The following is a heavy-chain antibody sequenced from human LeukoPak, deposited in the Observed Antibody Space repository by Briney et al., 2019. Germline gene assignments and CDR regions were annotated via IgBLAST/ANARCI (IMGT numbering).Heavy chain of an antibody. CDR3: AREFDIVVVVAASGSYYYGMDV. CDR1: GFTFSRYW. V-gene: IGHV3-74*01. D-gene: IGHD2-15*01. Sequence: GGSLRLSCAASGFTFSRYWMHWVRQAPGKGLVWVSRIESDGTTTTYADSVKGRFTISRDNAKNTLYLQMNSLRAEDTAVYYCAREFDIVVVVAASGSYYYGMDVWGQGTTVTVSS. J-gene: IGHJ6*02. CDR2: IESDGTTT.